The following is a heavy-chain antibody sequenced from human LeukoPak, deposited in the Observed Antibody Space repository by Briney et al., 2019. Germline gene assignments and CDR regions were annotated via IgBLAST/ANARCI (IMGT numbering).Heavy chain of an antibody. CDR3: ARDHAAGWELPLNWLDP. Sequence: ASVKVSCKASGYTFTSYGINWVRQAPGQGLEWMGWISTYNGHTNYAQKFQGRVTMTTDTSTSTASMELRSLRSDDTAVYYCARDHAAGWELPLNWLDPWGQGTLVTVSS. CDR2: ISTYNGHT. V-gene: IGHV1-18*01. D-gene: IGHD1-26*01. J-gene: IGHJ5*02. CDR1: GYTFTSYG.